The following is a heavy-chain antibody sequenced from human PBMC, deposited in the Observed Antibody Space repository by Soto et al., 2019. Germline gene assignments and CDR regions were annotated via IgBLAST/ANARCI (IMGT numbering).Heavy chain of an antibody. V-gene: IGHV3-48*02. J-gene: IGHJ4*02. D-gene: IGHD3-22*01. CDR2: ISSSSDSI. CDR3: ARDHYDNSAYPL. Sequence: ETLSLTCAVSGGSLSSSDWWSWVRQPPGKGLEWVSYISSSSDSIYYATSVKGRFTISRDNAQNSLYLQMNSLRDEDTAVYYCARDHYDNSAYPLWGQGTLVTVSS. CDR1: GGSLSSSDW.